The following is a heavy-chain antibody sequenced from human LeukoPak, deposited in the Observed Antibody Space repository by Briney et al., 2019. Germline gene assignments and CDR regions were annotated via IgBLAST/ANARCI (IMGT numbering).Heavy chain of an antibody. J-gene: IGHJ4*02. Sequence: SQTLSLTCAISGDSVSSNSAAWNWITQSPSRGLEWLGRTYYRSKWYNDYAVSVKSRITINPDTSKNQFPLNLSSVTAADTAVYYCARVLYGRHFDYWGQGTLVTVSS. CDR1: GDSVSSNSAA. V-gene: IGHV6-1*01. CDR3: ARVLYGRHFDY. D-gene: IGHD3-10*01. CDR2: TYYRSKWYN.